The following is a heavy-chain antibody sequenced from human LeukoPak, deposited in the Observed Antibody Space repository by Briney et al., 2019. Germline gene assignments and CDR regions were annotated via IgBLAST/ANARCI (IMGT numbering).Heavy chain of an antibody. V-gene: IGHV3-23*01. CDR1: GFTFSTYG. J-gene: IGHJ4*02. Sequence: PGGSLRLSCAASGFTFSTYGMHWVRQAPGKGLEWVSAISGSGGSTYYADSVKGRFTISRVNSRNTLYLQMNRLRVEDTAVYYCAKGSRGSCRGAYCYSFDNWGQGAVVTVSS. CDR3: AKGSRGSCRGAYCYSFDN. D-gene: IGHD2-21*02. CDR2: ISGSGGST.